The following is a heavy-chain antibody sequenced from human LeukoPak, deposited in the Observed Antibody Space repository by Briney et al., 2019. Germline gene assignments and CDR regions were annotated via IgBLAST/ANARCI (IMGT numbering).Heavy chain of an antibody. CDR2: ISSSGSTI. CDR1: GFTFSDYY. J-gene: IGHJ4*02. D-gene: IGHD2-15*01. V-gene: IGHV3-11*01. Sequence: GGSLRLSCAASGFTFSDYYMSWIRQAPGKGLEWVSYISSSGSTIYYADSVKGRFTISRDNAKNSLYLPMNSLRAEDTAVYYCARVDPVQWSDLLDYWGQGTLVTVSS. CDR3: ARVDPVQWSDLLDY.